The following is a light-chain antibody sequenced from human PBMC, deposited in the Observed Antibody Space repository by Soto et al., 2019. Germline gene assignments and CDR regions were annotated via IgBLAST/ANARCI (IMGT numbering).Light chain of an antibody. CDR3: QQYNNWPRT. CDR2: GAS. CDR1: QSVSSN. Sequence: EIVMTQSPATLSVSPGERATLSCRASQSVSSNLAWYQQKPGQAPRLLIYGASTRATGIPARFSGSGSGTKFTLTISSLHSEDFAVYYCQQYNNWPRTFGQGTKVDIK. J-gene: IGKJ1*01. V-gene: IGKV3-15*01.